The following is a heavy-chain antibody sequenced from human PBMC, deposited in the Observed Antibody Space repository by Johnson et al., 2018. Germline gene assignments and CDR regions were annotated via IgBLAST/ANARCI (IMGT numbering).Heavy chain of an antibody. D-gene: IGHD3-16*01. CDR1: GFTFSTYG. CDR2: ISYDGSNK. V-gene: IGHV3-30*18. J-gene: IGHJ6*03. CDR3: AKWGGYYYYMDG. Sequence: VQLVETGGGVVQPGRSLRLSCAAAGFTFSTYGMHWVRQAPGKGLEWVAVISYDGSNKYYADSVNGRFTISRDNSKNTLYLPMNSLRPEDTAVYYCAKWGGYYYYMDGWGKGTTVTVSS.